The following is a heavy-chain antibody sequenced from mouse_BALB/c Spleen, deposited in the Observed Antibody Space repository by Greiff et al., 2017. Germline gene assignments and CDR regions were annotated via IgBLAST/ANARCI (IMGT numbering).Heavy chain of an antibody. CDR3: ASLRSYYFDY. CDR1: GFTFSSYG. V-gene: IGHV5-6*02. J-gene: IGHJ2*01. Sequence: DVKLVESGGDLVKPGGSLKLSCAASGFTFSSYGMSWVRQTPDKRLEWVANISSGGSYTYYPDSVKGRFTISRDNAKNTLYLQMSSLKSEDTAMYYFASLRSYYFDYWGQGTTLTVSS. CDR2: ISSGGSYT. D-gene: IGHD1-1*01.